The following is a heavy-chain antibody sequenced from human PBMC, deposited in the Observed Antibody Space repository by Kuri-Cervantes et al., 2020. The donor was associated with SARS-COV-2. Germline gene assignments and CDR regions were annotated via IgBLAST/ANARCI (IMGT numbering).Heavy chain of an antibody. CDR2: IYHSGST. Sequence: GSLRLSCAVYGGSFSGYYWSWIRQPPGKGLEWIGSIYHSGSTYYNPSLKSRVTISVDTSKNQFSLKLSSVTAADTAVYYCARTKRSTVVTPSVPYFDYWGQGTLVTVSS. J-gene: IGHJ4*02. V-gene: IGHV4-34*01. CDR3: ARTKRSTVVTPSVPYFDY. D-gene: IGHD4-23*01. CDR1: GGSFSGYY.